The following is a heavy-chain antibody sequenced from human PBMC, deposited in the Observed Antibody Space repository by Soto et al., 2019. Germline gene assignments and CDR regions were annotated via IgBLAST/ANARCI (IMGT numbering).Heavy chain of an antibody. CDR3: AKDNQKDYDFWSGYPSRVLFDY. CDR2: ISGSGGST. Sequence: GGSLRLSCAASGFTFSSYAMSWVRQAPGKGLEWVSAISGSGGSTYYADSVKGRFTISRDNSKNTLYLQMNSLRAEDTAVYYCAKDNQKDYDFWSGYPSRVLFDYWGQGTLVTVSS. V-gene: IGHV3-23*01. J-gene: IGHJ4*02. D-gene: IGHD3-3*01. CDR1: GFTFSSYA.